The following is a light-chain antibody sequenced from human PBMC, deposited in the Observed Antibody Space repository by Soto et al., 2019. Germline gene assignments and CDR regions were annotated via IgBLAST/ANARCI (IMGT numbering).Light chain of an antibody. J-gene: IGLJ3*02. Sequence: QSVLTQPPSASGTPGQRVTISCSGSSSNIESNYVYWYQQLPGTAPKLLIYSNLQRPSGVPDRFSGSRSGTSASLAISGLWSEDEADYYCAPWDDSLVFGGGTQLTVL. CDR1: SSNIESNY. V-gene: IGLV1-47*02. CDR2: SNL. CDR3: APWDDSLV.